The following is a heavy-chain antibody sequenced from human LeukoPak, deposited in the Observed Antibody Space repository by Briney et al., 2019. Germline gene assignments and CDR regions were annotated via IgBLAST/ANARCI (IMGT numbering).Heavy chain of an antibody. J-gene: IGHJ4*02. CDR2: VSSDGSV. CDR3: VGDALGSHFDY. D-gene: IGHD1-26*01. V-gene: IGHV3-21*06. Sequence: GGSLRLSCAASGFTLSSHTMNWVRQAPGKGLAWVSTVSSDGSVHYAESVMGRFTTSKENAKNSLYLQMNSLRAEDTAACYCVGDALGSHFDYWGQGTLVTVSS. CDR1: GFTLSSHT.